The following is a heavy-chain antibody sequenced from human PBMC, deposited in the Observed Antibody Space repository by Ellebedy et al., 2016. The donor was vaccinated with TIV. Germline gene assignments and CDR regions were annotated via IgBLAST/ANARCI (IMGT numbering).Heavy chain of an antibody. V-gene: IGHV2-5*01. D-gene: IGHD6-6*01. J-gene: IGHJ6*03. CDR1: GFSLSTSGVG. CDR2: IYWNDDK. Sequence: SGPTLVKPTQTLTLTCTFSGFSLSTSGVGVGWIRQPPGKALEWLALIYWNDDKRYSPSLKSRLTITKDTSKNQVVLTMTNMDPVDTATYYCAHRRSSSSHHYYYYMDVWGKGTTVTVSS. CDR3: AHRRSSSSHHYYYYMDV.